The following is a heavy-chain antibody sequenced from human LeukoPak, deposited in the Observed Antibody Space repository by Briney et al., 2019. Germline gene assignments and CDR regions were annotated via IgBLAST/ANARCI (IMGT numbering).Heavy chain of an antibody. CDR3: ARDRDCSGGSCYYGNDP. CDR1: GGTFSSYA. D-gene: IGHD2-15*01. CDR2: IIPIFGTA. V-gene: IGHV1-69*13. J-gene: IGHJ5*02. Sequence: SVTVSCKASGGTFSSYAISWVRQAPGQGLEWMGGIIPIFGTANYAQKFQGRVTITADESTSTAYMELSSLRSEDTAVYYCARDRDCSGGSCYYGNDPWGQGTLVTVSS.